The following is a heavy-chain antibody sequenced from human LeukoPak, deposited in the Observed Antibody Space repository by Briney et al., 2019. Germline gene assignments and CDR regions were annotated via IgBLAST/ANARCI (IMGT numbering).Heavy chain of an antibody. J-gene: IGHJ4*02. V-gene: IGHV3-33*01. CDR2: MWYDGSNK. D-gene: IGHD5-18*01. CDR1: GFTFSSYG. Sequence: PGGPLRLSCAASGFTFSSYGMHWVRQAPGKGLEWVAIMWYDGSNKYYTDSVKGRFTISRDNSKNTLYLQMNSLRVEDTAVYYCAREDTALVIAYWGQGTLVTVSS. CDR3: AREDTALVIAY.